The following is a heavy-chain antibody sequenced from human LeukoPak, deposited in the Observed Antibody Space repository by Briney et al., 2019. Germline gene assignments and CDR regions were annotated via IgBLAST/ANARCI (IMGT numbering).Heavy chain of an antibody. V-gene: IGHV1-69*05. CDR3: AMDTVVTLSLPHYYMDV. J-gene: IGHJ6*03. CDR1: GGTFSSYA. CDR2: IIPIFGTA. Sequence: ASVKVSCKASGGTFSSYAISWVRQAPGQGLEWMGGIIPIFGTANYAQKFQGRVTITTDESTSTAYMELSSLRSEDTAVYYCAMDTVVTLSLPHYYMDVWGKGTTVTVSS. D-gene: IGHD4-23*01.